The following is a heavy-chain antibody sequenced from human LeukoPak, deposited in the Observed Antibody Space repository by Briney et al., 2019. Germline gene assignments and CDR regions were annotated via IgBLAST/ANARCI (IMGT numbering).Heavy chain of an antibody. J-gene: IGHJ6*02. CDR3: ARGRGPVLRFLEWFRQGYGMDV. D-gene: IGHD3-3*01. CDR2: MNPNSGNT. CDR1: GYTFTGYY. Sequence: ASVKVSCKASGYTFTGYYMHWVRQATGQGLEWMGWMNPNSGNTGYAQKFQGRVTMTRNTSISTAYMELSSLRSEDTAVYYCARGRGPVLRFLEWFRQGYGMDVWGQGTTVTVSS. V-gene: IGHV1-8*02.